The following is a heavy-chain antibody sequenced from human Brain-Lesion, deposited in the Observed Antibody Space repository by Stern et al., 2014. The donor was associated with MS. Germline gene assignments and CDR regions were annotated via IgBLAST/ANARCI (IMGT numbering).Heavy chain of an antibody. CDR3: AKDGPALVTNWFDP. Sequence: VQLADSGPEVKKPGSSVQVSCKASGGTFRPYPITWLRQTPGQGLEWMGRIIPIFGSPNYAQKFQGRVTITADRSTTTVYMKLSSLKSDDAAVYYCAKDGPALVTNWFDPWGRGTLVTVSS. V-gene: IGHV1-69*06. D-gene: IGHD5-18*01. CDR2: IIPIFGSP. CDR1: GGTFRPYP. J-gene: IGHJ5*02.